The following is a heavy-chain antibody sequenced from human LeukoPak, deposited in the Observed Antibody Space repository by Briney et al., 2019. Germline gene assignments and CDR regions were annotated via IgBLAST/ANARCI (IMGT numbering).Heavy chain of an antibody. CDR3: ARNGITMVRGVSWFDP. CDR2: INPNSGGT. CDR1: GYTFTGYY. D-gene: IGHD3-10*01. V-gene: IGHV1-2*02. J-gene: IGHJ5*02. Sequence: ASVKVSCKASGYTFTGYYMHWVRRAPGQGLEWMGWINPNSGGTNYAQKFQGRVTMTRDTSISTAYMELSRLRSDDTAVYYCARNGITMVRGVSWFDPWGQGTLVTVSS.